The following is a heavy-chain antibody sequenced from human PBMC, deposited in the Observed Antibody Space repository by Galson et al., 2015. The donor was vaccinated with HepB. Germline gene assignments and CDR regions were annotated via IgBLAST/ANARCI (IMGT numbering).Heavy chain of an antibody. J-gene: IGHJ4*02. CDR1: GYTFTGYY. V-gene: IGHV1-2*02. D-gene: IGHD5-18*01. CDR2: INPNSGGT. CDR3: ARGGYSYGFPFDY. Sequence: SVKVSCKASGYTFTGYYMHWVRQAPGQGLEWMGWINPNSGGTNYAQKFQGRVTMTRDTSISTAYMELSRLRSDDTAVYYCARGGYSYGFPFDYWGQGTLVTVSS.